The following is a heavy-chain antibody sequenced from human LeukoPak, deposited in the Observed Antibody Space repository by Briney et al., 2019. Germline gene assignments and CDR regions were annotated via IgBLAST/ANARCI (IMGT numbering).Heavy chain of an antibody. D-gene: IGHD6-13*01. Sequence: SETLSLTCAVYGGSFSGYYWSWIRQPPGKGLEWIGEINHSGSTNYNPSLKSRVTISVDTSKNQFSPKLSSVTAADTAVYYCARGRIPSRYSSSWYGYWGQGTLVTVSS. CDR1: GGSFSGYY. CDR2: INHSGST. J-gene: IGHJ4*02. CDR3: ARGRIPSRYSSSWYGY. V-gene: IGHV4-34*01.